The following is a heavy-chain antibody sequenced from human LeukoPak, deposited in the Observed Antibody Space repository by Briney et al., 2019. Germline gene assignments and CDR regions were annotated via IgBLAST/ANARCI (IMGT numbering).Heavy chain of an antibody. Sequence: ASVKVSCKASGYTFADYGITWVRQAPGQGLEWMGWISTDNGNTSYAQKLQGRVTMTTDTSTSTTYMELRSLRSDDTAIYYCARDQRFGELTYFDYWGQGTLVTVSS. CDR3: ARDQRFGELTYFDY. J-gene: IGHJ4*02. CDR1: GYTFADYG. CDR2: ISTDNGNT. V-gene: IGHV1-18*01. D-gene: IGHD3-10*01.